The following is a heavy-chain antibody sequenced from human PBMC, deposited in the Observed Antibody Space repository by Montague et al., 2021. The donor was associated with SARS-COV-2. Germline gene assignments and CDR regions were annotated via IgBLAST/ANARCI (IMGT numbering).Heavy chain of an antibody. CDR3: GRVFAPAGTFDF. J-gene: IGHJ4*02. CDR1: GDSVSTNNTT. Sequence: CAISGDSVSTNNTTWNWVRQSLSGDLEWLGRTYFRSKWYNDYAVSVKSRITINPDTSKSQFSLQLKSVTPKDTAIYFCGRVFAPAGTFDFWGQGTLVTVSS. CDR2: TYFRSKWYN. V-gene: IGHV6-1*01. D-gene: IGHD6-13*01.